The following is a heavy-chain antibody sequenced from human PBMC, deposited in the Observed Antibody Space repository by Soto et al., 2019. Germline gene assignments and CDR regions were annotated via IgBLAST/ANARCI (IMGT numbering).Heavy chain of an antibody. V-gene: IGHV4-39*01. CDR2: IYYSGST. Sequence: SETLSLTCTVSGGSISSSSYYWGWIRQPPGKGLEWIGSIYYSGSTYYNPSLKSRVTISVDTSKNQFSLKLSSVTAADTAVYYCARGLHRLLSFDYWGQGTLVTVSS. CDR1: GGSISSSSYY. CDR3: ARGLHRLLSFDY. J-gene: IGHJ4*02. D-gene: IGHD1-26*01.